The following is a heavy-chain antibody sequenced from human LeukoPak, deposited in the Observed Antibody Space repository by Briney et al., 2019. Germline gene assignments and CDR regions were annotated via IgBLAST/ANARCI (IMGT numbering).Heavy chain of an antibody. D-gene: IGHD1-14*01. CDR1: GFTFSSYS. CDR3: ARAGSYLYYFDY. J-gene: IGHJ4*02. CDR2: ISSSSSCI. V-gene: IGHV3-21*01. Sequence: GGSLRLSCAASGFTFSSYSMNWVRQAPGKGLEWVSSISSSSSCIYYADSVKGRFTNSRDNAKNSLYLQMNSLRAEDTAVYYCARAGSYLYYFDYWGQGTLVTVSS.